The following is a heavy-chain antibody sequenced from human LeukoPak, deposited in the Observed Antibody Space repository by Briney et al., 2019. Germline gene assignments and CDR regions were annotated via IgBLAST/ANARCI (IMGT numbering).Heavy chain of an antibody. CDR3: VNSQIYR. CDR2: ISSNGGST. V-gene: IGHV3-64D*09. J-gene: IGHJ5*02. CDR1: GFTFSSYA. Sequence: GGSLRLSCLASGFTFSSYALQWVRQTPGKGLEYVSAISSNGGSTYYADSVKGRFTISRDNSKNTLYLQMSSLGAEDTAVYYCVNSQIYRWGQGTLVTVSS.